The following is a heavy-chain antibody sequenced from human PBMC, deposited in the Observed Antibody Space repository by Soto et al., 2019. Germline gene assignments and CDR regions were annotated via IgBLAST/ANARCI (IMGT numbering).Heavy chain of an antibody. CDR1: GDSITSDKC. Sequence: QVQLQESGPGLVKPSGTLSLTCAVSGDSITSDKCWSWIRQPPGKGLQWIGEIYHSGSTKYNPSLKSGDILSVDKSKNQCSLKLSSVTAADTAVYYCARGETQQQRDYWGQGTLVTVSS. CDR3: ARGETQQQRDY. J-gene: IGHJ4*02. D-gene: IGHD6-13*01. V-gene: IGHV4-4*02. CDR2: IYHSGST.